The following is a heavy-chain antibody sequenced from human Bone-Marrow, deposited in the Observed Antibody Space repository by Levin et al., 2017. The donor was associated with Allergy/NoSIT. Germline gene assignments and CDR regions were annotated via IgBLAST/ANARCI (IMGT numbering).Heavy chain of an antibody. Sequence: GESLKISCKASGYTFSDYGIHWVRQAPGQRLEWMGWINAGNGDTKYSQEFQGRVTITMDTSATTVYMELNSLRSEDAAVYYCARWLFRTYQSGDHWGQGTLVTVSS. V-gene: IGHV1-3*03. J-gene: IGHJ4*02. D-gene: IGHD1-7*01. CDR1: GYTFSDYG. CDR3: ARWLFRTYQSGDH. CDR2: INAGNGDT.